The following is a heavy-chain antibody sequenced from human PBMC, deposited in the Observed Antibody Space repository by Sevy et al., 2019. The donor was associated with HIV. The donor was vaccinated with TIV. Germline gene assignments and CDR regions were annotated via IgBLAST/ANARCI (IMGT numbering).Heavy chain of an antibody. CDR1: GFRFSAFG. Sequence: GGSLRLSCVASGFRFSAFGMAWVRQAAGEGLEWVSGINGGDGSTYYSNSVMGWFTVFKDKSKNTVYLQMNSLLSYDTAVYYCAKAPYYDFWSHNYNNWFDPWGQGTLVTVSS. CDR3: AKAPYYDFWSHNYNNWFDP. J-gene: IGHJ5*01. V-gene: IGHV3-23*01. D-gene: IGHD3-3*01. CDR2: INGGDGST.